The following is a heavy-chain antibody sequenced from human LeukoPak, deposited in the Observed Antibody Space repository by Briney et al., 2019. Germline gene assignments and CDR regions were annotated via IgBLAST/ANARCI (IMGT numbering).Heavy chain of an antibody. Sequence: SETLSLTCTVSGGSISSYYWSWIRQPPGKGLEWIGYIYYSGSTNYNPSLKSRVTISVDTSKNQFSLKLSSVTAADTAVHYCAGVYYYDSSGYQEGWGQGTLVTVSS. J-gene: IGHJ4*02. CDR3: AGVYYYDSSGYQEG. V-gene: IGHV4-59*01. CDR1: GGSISSYY. CDR2: IYYSGST. D-gene: IGHD3-22*01.